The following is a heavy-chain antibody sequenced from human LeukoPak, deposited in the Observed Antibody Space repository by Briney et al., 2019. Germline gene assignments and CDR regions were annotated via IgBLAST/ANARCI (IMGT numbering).Heavy chain of an antibody. CDR3: ARDGYYDILTGYYFVDAFDI. V-gene: IGHV3-30*02. J-gene: IGHJ3*02. D-gene: IGHD3-9*01. CDR2: IRFDGSNK. Sequence: GGSLRLSCAASGFIFSNYGMHWVRQAPGKGLEWVAFIRFDGSNKYYADSVKGRFTISRDNSKNTLYLQMNSLRAEDTAVYYCARDGYYDILTGYYFVDAFDIWGQGTMVTVSS. CDR1: GFIFSNYG.